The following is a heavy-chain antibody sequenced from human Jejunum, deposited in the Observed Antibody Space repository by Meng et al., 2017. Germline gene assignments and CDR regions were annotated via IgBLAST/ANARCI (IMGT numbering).Heavy chain of an antibody. J-gene: IGHJ4*02. CDR3: AGGRHFAWGTDDY. D-gene: IGHD3-16*01. CDR1: GGSFSDYY. Sequence: QVQLTEWGAGLLKPSETLSLTWPVYGGSFSDYYWSWIRQPPGQGLEWIGEIHYSGSTKYNPSLKSRVTILVDTSRNQFSLKLSSVTAADTAVYYCAGGRHFAWGTDDYWGQGTLVTVSS. V-gene: IGHV4-34*01. CDR2: IHYSGST.